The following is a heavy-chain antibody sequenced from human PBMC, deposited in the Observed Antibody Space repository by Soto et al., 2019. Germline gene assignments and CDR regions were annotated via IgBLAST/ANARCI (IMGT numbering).Heavy chain of an antibody. CDR3: ARTVQGTGYYFDY. CDR2: IYYSGST. Sequence: ASETLSLTCTVSGGSISSGGYYWSWIRQHPGKGLEWIGYIYYSGSTYYNPSLKSRVTISVDTSKNQFSLKLSSVTAADTVVYYCARTVQGTGYYFDYWGQGTLVTVSS. D-gene: IGHD3-9*01. J-gene: IGHJ4*02. CDR1: GGSISSGGYY. V-gene: IGHV4-31*03.